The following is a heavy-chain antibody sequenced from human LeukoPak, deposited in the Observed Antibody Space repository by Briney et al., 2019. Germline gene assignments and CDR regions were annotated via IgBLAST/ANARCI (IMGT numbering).Heavy chain of an antibody. Sequence: GGSLRLSCAASGFTFSSYAMSWVRQAPGKGLEWVSAISGSGGSTYYADSVKGRFTISRDNSKNTLYLQMNSLRAEDTAVYYCAKGLTLGTIAARSLDYWGQGTLVTVSS. J-gene: IGHJ4*02. D-gene: IGHD6-6*01. CDR3: AKGLTLGTIAARSLDY. V-gene: IGHV3-23*01. CDR2: ISGSGGST. CDR1: GFTFSSYA.